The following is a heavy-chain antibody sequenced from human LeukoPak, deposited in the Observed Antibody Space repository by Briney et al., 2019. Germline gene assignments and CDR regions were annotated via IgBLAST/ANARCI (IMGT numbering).Heavy chain of an antibody. CDR1: GYSISSGYY. V-gene: IGHV4-38-2*01. J-gene: IGHJ4*02. CDR2: IYHSGST. D-gene: IGHD3-22*01. Sequence: SETLSLTCAVSGYSISSGYYWGWIRQPPGKGLEWIGSIYHSGSTYYNPSLKSRVTISVDTSKNQFSLKLSSVTAADTAVYYCARHSYYYDQLYYFDYWGQGTLVTLSS. CDR3: ARHSYYYDQLYYFDY.